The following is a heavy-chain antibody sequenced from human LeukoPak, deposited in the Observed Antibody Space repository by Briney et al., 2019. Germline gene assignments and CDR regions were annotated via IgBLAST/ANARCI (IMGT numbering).Heavy chain of an antibody. J-gene: IGHJ4*02. Sequence: GGSLRLPCAASGFIASNKYMSWVRQAPGKGLEWVSTIRSDGTTDYADSVKGRFTISRDDSKNTLYLQMNSLRVEDTAVYSCARRRGGYGEGELDYWGQGTLVTVSS. CDR2: IRSDGTT. V-gene: IGHV3-66*04. CDR3: ARRRGGYGEGELDY. CDR1: GFIASNKY. D-gene: IGHD4-17*01.